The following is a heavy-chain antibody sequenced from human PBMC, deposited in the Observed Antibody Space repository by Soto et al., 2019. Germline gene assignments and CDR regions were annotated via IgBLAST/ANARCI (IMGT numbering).Heavy chain of an antibody. CDR2: ISAYNGNT. CDR1: GYTFASYA. J-gene: IGHJ4*02. CDR3: ARDAPPADY. Sequence: QVQLVQSGAEVKKPGASVKVSCKASGYTFASYAISWVRQAPGQGLEWMGWISAYNGNTKYAQKLHGRGTMTTDTSTSTGYMELRRLRSDDTAAYYSARDAPPADYWGQGTLVTVSS. V-gene: IGHV1-18*01.